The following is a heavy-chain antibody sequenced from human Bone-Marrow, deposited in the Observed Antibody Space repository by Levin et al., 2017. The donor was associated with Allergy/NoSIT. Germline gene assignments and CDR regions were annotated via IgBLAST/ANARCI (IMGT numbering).Heavy chain of an antibody. CDR2: ISYDGSNK. CDR3: AKDRGLWFL. Sequence: GESLKISCAASGFTFSSYGMHWVRQAPGKGLEWVAVISYDGSNKYYADSVKGRFTISRDNSKNTLYLQMNSLRAEDTAVYYCAKDRGLWFLWGQGTLVTVSS. CDR1: GFTFSSYG. D-gene: IGHD3-10*01. V-gene: IGHV3-30*18. J-gene: IGHJ4*02.